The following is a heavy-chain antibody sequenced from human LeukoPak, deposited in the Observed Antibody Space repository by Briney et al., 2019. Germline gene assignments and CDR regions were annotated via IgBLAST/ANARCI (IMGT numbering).Heavy chain of an antibody. CDR3: ARGCYYDSSGYYGLVDY. CDR2: ISSSSSTV. V-gene: IGHV3-48*01. J-gene: IGHJ4*02. D-gene: IGHD3-22*01. Sequence: GGSLRLSCAASGFTFSSYSMNWVRQAPGKGLEWVSYISSSSSTVYYADSVKGRFTISRDNAKNSLYLQMNSLRAEDTAVYYCARGCYYDSSGYYGLVDYWGQGTLVTVSS. CDR1: GFTFSSYS.